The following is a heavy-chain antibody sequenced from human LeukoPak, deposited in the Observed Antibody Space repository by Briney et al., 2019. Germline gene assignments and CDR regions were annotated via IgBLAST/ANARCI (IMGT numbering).Heavy chain of an antibody. V-gene: IGHV4-59*13. Sequence: SETLSLTCTVSGGSISSYNWSWIRQPPPKGLGWIGYVYFGGTTNYNPSLKSRVIISVDTSKNQFSLKLSPVIAADTAVYYCARVGVDYSGNIIKYYFDYWGQGTLVTVSS. D-gene: IGHD4-23*01. CDR3: ARVGVDYSGNIIKYYFDY. J-gene: IGHJ4*02. CDR2: VYFGGTT. CDR1: GGSISSYN.